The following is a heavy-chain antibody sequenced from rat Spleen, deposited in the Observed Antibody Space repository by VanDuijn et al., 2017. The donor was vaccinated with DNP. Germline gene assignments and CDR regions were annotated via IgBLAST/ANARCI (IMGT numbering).Heavy chain of an antibody. Sequence: EVKLVESGGGLVQPGRSLKLSCAASGFIFSNYWMTWVRQAPKKGLEWVASISTGSGNTYYRDSVKGRFTISRDNAKNTQYLQMDSLRSEDTATYYCARATHTTGIPFYFDYWGQGVMVTVSS. CDR1: GFIFSNYW. J-gene: IGHJ2*01. CDR2: ISTGSGNT. CDR3: ARATHTTGIPFYFDY. V-gene: IGHV5S13*01. D-gene: IGHD1-7*01.